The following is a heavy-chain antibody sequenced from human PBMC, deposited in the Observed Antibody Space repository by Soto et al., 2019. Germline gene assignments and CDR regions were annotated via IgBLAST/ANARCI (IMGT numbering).Heavy chain of an antibody. CDR3: ARGNVDFWSGYPPGYFDS. CDR1: GYTFTSYG. Sequence: QVQLVQSGAEVKKPGASVKVSCKASGYTFTSYGISWVRQAPGQGLEWMGWISAYNGNTNYAQKLQGRVTMTTDTSTSTAYMELRSLRCDDTAVYYCARGNVDFWSGYPPGYFDSWGQGTLVTVSS. CDR2: ISAYNGNT. D-gene: IGHD3-3*01. J-gene: IGHJ4*02. V-gene: IGHV1-18*01.